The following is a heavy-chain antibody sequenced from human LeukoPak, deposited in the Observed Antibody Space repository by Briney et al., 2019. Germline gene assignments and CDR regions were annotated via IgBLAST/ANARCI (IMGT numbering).Heavy chain of an antibody. J-gene: IGHJ6*03. Sequence: SETLSLTCAVYGGSFSGYYWTWIRQPPGKGLEWIRKINYSGSTKYNPSLKSRVTISVDTSKNQFSLKLSSVTAADTAVYYCARHGTRYYYYYMDVWGKGTTVTVSS. CDR2: INYSGST. CDR1: GGSFSGYY. V-gene: IGHV4-34*01. CDR3: ARHGTRYYYYYMDV. D-gene: IGHD1-26*01.